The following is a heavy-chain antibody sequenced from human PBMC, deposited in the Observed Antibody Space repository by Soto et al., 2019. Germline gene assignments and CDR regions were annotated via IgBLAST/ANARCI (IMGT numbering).Heavy chain of an antibody. CDR1: GYTLTELS. D-gene: IGHD3-10*01. V-gene: IGHV1-24*01. CDR2: FDPEDGET. Sequence: EASVKFSCKVSGYTLTELSMHWVRQAPGKGLEWMGGFDPEDGETIYAQKFQGRVTMTEDTSTDTAYMELSSLRSEDTAVYYCATTLLWFGTDAFDIWGQGTMVTVSS. CDR3: ATTLLWFGTDAFDI. J-gene: IGHJ3*02.